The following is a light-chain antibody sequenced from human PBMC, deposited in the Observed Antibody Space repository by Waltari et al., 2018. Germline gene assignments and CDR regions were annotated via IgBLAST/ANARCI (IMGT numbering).Light chain of an antibody. J-gene: IGLJ3*02. V-gene: IGLV1-40*01. CDR2: GTN. Sequence: QSVLTQPPSVSGAPGQRVTIYCTGSTSNIGAGFPVHWYQQFTGTAPTLLLYGTNNRPSGVPDRFSGSKSGTSASLAITGLQAEDEGDYYCQSYDSSLSGSGVFGGGTKLTVL. CDR3: QSYDSSLSGSGV. CDR1: TSNIGAGFP.